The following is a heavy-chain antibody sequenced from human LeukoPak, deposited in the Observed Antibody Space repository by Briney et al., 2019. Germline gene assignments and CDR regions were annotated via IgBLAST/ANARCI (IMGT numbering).Heavy chain of an antibody. CDR1: GFTFSDYY. V-gene: IGHV3-11*01. D-gene: IGHD1-26*01. Sequence: GGSLRLSCAASGFTFSDYYMSWIRQAPGKGLEWVSYISSSGSNIYYADYVKGRFTNSRDNAKNSLYLQMNSLRAEDTAVYYCARGPNSGSDRALAFDIWGQGTMVTVSS. J-gene: IGHJ3*02. CDR3: ARGPNSGSDRALAFDI. CDR2: ISSSGSNI.